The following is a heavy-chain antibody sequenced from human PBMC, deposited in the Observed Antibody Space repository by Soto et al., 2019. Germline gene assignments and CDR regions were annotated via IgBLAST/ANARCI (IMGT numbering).Heavy chain of an antibody. CDR3: ARRYGASFDY. J-gene: IGHJ4*02. D-gene: IGHD4-17*01. V-gene: IGHV4-59*01. CDR1: GGSISSYY. Sequence: QVQLQESGPGLVKPSETLSLTCTVSGGSISSYYWSWIRQPPGKGLECIGYIYYSGSTNYNPSLKRRVTISVDTSKNQFSLKLSSVTAADTAVYYCARRYGASFDYWGQGTLVTVSS. CDR2: IYYSGST.